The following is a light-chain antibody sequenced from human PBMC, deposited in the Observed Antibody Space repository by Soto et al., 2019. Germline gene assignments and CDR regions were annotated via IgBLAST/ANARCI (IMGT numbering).Light chain of an antibody. V-gene: IGKV1-5*03. Sequence: DIQMTQSPSTLSASVGDTVTITCRASQSIDTWLAWHQQKPGRAPKLLISKASTLESGVPSRFSGSGSGTEFTLTISSLQPDDFATYYCQQYNSYWTFGQ. J-gene: IGKJ1*01. CDR1: QSIDTW. CDR2: KAS. CDR3: QQYNSYWT.